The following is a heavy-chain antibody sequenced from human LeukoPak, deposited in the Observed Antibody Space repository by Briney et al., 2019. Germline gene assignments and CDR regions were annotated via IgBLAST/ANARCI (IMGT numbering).Heavy chain of an antibody. J-gene: IGHJ2*01. Sequence: GGSLRLSCAASGFTFSNYAMSWVRQAPGKGLEWVTLISYDGSNKYYAGSMKGRFTISRDNSKNTLYLQMNSLRTEDTAVYYCARGPLRHFWYFDLWGRGTLVTISS. D-gene: IGHD3-16*01. CDR1: GFTFSNYA. CDR3: ARGPLRHFWYFDL. CDR2: ISYDGSNK. V-gene: IGHV3-30-3*01.